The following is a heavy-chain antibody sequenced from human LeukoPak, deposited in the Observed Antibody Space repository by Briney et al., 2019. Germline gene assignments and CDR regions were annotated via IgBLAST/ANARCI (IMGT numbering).Heavy chain of an antibody. V-gene: IGHV3-74*03. CDR2: IQSDGSTT. CDR3: ARDRGYVPDY. D-gene: IGHD5-12*01. CDR1: GFTFSIYW. Sequence: GGSLRLSCAASGFTFSIYWMHWVRHTPGKGLVWVSGIQSDGSTTTYADFVKGRFTISRDNAKNTLFLQMNSLRAEDTAVYYCARDRGYVPDYWGQGTLVTVSS. J-gene: IGHJ4*02.